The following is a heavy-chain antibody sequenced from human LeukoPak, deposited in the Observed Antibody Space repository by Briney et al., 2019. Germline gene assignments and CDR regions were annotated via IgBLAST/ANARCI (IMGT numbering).Heavy chain of an antibody. D-gene: IGHD7-27*01. CDR3: ASNTGTVFDY. J-gene: IGHJ4*02. V-gene: IGHV4-61*05. Sequence: PSETLSLTCTVSGGSISSSSYYWGWIRQPPGKGLEWIGYVYYSGSTEYNPSLRSRVTISLEMSKHQFSLNLTSVTAADTAVYYCASNTGTVFDYWGQGALVTVSS. CDR1: GGSISSSSYY. CDR2: VYYSGST.